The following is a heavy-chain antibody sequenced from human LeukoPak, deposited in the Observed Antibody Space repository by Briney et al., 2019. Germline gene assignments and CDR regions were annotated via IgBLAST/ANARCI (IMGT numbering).Heavy chain of an antibody. J-gene: IGHJ6*02. D-gene: IGHD2-15*01. CDR2: INSEGSSV. CDR3: ARAGWDLLPPYYYYGLDV. Sequence: GGSLRLSCVASGFTFSDYWMHWVRQAPGKRLVWLSRINSEGSSVSYADSVKGRITISRDNAKNTLYLQMSSLREEDTAVYFCARAGWDLLPPYYYYGLDVWGQGTTVTVSS. CDR1: GFTFSDYW. V-gene: IGHV3-74*01.